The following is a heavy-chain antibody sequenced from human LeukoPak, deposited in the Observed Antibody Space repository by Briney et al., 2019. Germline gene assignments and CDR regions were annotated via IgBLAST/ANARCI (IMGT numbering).Heavy chain of an antibody. J-gene: IGHJ4*02. CDR1: GGSIRSYF. CDR2: IYASGST. CDR3: AREPINHYDFWSGYYYYFDY. V-gene: IGHV4-59*12. Sequence: KPSETLSLTCTVSGGSIRSYFWSWIRQPPGKGLEWIGYIYASGSTNYNPSFKSRVTMSVDTSKNQFSLKLSSVTAADTAVYYCAREPINHYDFWSGYYYYFDYWGQGTLVTVSS. D-gene: IGHD3-3*01.